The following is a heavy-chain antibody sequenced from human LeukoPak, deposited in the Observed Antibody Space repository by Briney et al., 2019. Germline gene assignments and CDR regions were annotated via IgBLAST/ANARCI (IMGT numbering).Heavy chain of an antibody. CDR3: ASRIAVAGTSDY. V-gene: IGHV1-8*01. D-gene: IGHD6-19*01. CDR1: GYTFTSYD. Sequence: ASVKVSCKASGYTFTSYDINWVRQATGQGLEWMGWMNPNSGNTGYAQKFQGRVTMTRNTSISTAYMELSSLRSEDTAVYYCASRIAVAGTSDYWGQGTLVTVSS. J-gene: IGHJ4*02. CDR2: MNPNSGNT.